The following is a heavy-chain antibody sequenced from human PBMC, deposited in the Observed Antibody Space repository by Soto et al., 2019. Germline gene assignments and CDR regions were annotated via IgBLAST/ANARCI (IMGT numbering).Heavy chain of an antibody. Sequence: QVQLVQSGAEEKKPGASVKVSCKASGYTFTSYAMHWVRQAPGQRLEWMGWINAGNGNTKYSQKFQGRVTITRDTSASTAYMELSSLISEDTAVYYCARGTVVTHFDYWGQGTRVTVSS. CDR3: ARGTVVTHFDY. V-gene: IGHV1-3*05. CDR1: GYTFTSYA. CDR2: INAGNGNT. J-gene: IGHJ4*02. D-gene: IGHD2-15*01.